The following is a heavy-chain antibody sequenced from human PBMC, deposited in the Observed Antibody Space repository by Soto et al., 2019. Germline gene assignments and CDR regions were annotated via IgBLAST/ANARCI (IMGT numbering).Heavy chain of an antibody. CDR2: IIPVFDSP. CDR1: GGSFSVSA. V-gene: IGHV1-69*06. Sequence: QVHLQQSGAEVQRAGSSVKLSCKASGGSFSVSAISWVRQAPGQGLEWMGGIIPVFDSPNYAQKFQGRVSITADKSTTTAYMELSSLTSDDTAMYYCAIGDGEILLRTALNIWGLGTMVTVSS. CDR3: AIGDGEILLRTALNI. D-gene: IGHD2-21*02. J-gene: IGHJ3*02.